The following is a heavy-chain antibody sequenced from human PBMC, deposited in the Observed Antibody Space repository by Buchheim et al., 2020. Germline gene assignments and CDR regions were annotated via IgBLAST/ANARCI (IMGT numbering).Heavy chain of an antibody. J-gene: IGHJ5*02. CDR1: GFTFSSYA. CDR3: AKRGAPNAAASSSWGEGWFDP. V-gene: IGHV3-23*01. Sequence: EVQLLESGGGLVQPGGSLRLSCAASGFTFSSYAMSWVRQAPGKGLEWVSAISGSGGSTYYADSVKGRFTISRDNSKNTLYMQMNSLRAEDTAVYYCAKRGAPNAAASSSWGEGWFDPWGQGTL. CDR2: ISGSGGST. D-gene: IGHD6-13*01.